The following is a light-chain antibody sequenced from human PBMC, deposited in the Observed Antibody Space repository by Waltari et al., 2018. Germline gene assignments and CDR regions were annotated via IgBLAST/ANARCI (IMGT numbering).Light chain of an antibody. CDR1: QRGNTS. V-gene: IGKV1-39*01. J-gene: IGKJ3*01. Sequence: DIQMTQSPASLAASLGDRVTITCRPSQRGNTSLNWYQQKSGEPPKLLISAASSFQSGVPSRFSGSGSGTDFTLAITHLQPEDVATYFCQQSHSPPFTFGPGTKV. CDR2: AAS. CDR3: QQSHSPPFT.